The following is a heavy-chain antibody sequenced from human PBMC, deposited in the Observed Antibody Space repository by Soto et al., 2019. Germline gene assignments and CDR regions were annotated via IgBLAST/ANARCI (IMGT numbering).Heavy chain of an antibody. Sequence: EVQLVESGGGLVKPGGSLRLSCAASGFTFSSYSMNWVRQAPGKGLEWVSSISSSSSYIYYADSVKGRFTISRDNAKNSLYLQMNSLRAEDTAVYYCARDGGDLTTGGGYYYYGMDVWGQGTMVTVSS. CDR1: GFTFSSYS. CDR2: ISSSSSYI. J-gene: IGHJ6*02. V-gene: IGHV3-21*01. D-gene: IGHD4-17*01. CDR3: ARDGGDLTTGGGYYYYGMDV.